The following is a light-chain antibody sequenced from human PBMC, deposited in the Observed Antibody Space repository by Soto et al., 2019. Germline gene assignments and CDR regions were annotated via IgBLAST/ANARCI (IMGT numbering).Light chain of an antibody. CDR2: EVT. CDR3: SSFTGASTI. CDR1: SSDVGGYNY. J-gene: IGLJ1*01. V-gene: IGLV2-8*01. Sequence: SALTQPPSASGSPGQSVTISCTGTSSDVGGYNYVSWYQQHPGKAPKLVIYEVTKQPSGVPDRFSGSKSGNTASLTVSGLQAEDEADYYCSSFTGASTIFGTGTKVTVL.